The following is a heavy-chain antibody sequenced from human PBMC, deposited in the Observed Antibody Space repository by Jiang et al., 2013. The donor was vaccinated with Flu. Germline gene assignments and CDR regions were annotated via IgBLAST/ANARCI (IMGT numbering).Heavy chain of an antibody. Sequence: SLTCTVSGGSISSYYWSWIRQPPGKGLEWIGYIYYSGSTNYNPSLKSRVTISVDTSKNQFSLKLSSVTAADTAVYYCARGGYYDFWSGYPSYYYYGMDVWGQGTTVTVSS. CDR3: ARGGYYDFWSGYPSYYYYGMDV. D-gene: IGHD3-3*01. CDR2: IYYSGST. CDR1: GGSISSYY. V-gene: IGHV4-59*08. J-gene: IGHJ6*02.